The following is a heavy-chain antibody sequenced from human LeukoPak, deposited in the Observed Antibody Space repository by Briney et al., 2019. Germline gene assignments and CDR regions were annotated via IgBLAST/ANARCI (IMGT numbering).Heavy chain of an antibody. Sequence: PGGSLRLSCAASGFTFSSYSMNWVRQAPGKGLEWVSSISSSSSYIYYADSVKGRFTISRDNAKNSLYLQMNSLRAEDTAVYYCARDIFPDKKFLVGHTIDYWGQGTLVTVSS. V-gene: IGHV3-21*01. J-gene: IGHJ4*02. D-gene: IGHD2-8*02. CDR1: GFTFSSYS. CDR2: ISSSSSYI. CDR3: ARDIFPDKKFLVGHTIDY.